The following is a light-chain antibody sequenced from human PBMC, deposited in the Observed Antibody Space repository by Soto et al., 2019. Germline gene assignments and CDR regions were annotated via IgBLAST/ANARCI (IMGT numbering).Light chain of an antibody. V-gene: IGKV3-20*01. CDR3: QHYGSSPMIT. CDR2: NAS. J-gene: IGKJ5*01. Sequence: ETVLTQSPATLSLSAGERATLSCRASESVSNSLAWYQHKPGQAPRLLIYNASNRATGIPARFSGSVCGTDFTLTISRLETEDFLVLYGQHYGSSPMITFGRGTRLEIK. CDR1: ESVSNS.